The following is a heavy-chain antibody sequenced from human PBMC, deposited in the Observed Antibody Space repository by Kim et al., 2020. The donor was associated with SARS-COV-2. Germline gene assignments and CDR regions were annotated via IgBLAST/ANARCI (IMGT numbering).Heavy chain of an antibody. V-gene: IGHV4-59*08. CDR2: IYYRGST. CDR1: GGSISSYY. Sequence: SETLSLTCTVSGGSISSYYWSWIRQPPGKGLEWIGYIYYRGSTNYNPSLKSRVTISVDTSKNQFSLKLSSLTAADPAGYYCARQGYPVGAFDIWGQGTMV. D-gene: IGHD1-1*01. CDR3: ARQGYPVGAFDI. J-gene: IGHJ3*02.